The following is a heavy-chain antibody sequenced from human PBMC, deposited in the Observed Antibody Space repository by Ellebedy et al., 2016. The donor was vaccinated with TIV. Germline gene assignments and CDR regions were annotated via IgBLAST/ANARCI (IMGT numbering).Heavy chain of an antibody. CDR3: ASDSGRRRSWDNDY. V-gene: IGHV3-23*01. Sequence: PGGSLRLSCVASGFTFSSYAMCWVRQAPGKGLGWVSTISDSGGNTYFPDSVKGRFNISRDNSRNTVYLQMNNLRAEDRAVYYCASDSGRRRSWDNDYWGQGTLVTVSS. D-gene: IGHD3-10*01. CDR1: GFTFSSYA. CDR2: ISDSGGNT. J-gene: IGHJ4*02.